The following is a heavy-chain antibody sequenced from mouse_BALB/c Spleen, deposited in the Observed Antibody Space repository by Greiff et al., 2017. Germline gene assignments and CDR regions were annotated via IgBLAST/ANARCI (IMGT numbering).Heavy chain of an antibody. CDR3: ARAEIYYGGYYFDY. CDR1: GFTFSSYA. CDR2: ISSGGSYT. J-gene: IGHJ2*01. V-gene: IGHV5-9-4*01. Sequence: DVMLVESGGGLVKPGGSLKLSCAASGFTFSSYAMSWVRQSPEKRLEWVAEISSGGSYTYYPDTVTGRFTISRDNSKNTLYLEMSSLRSEDTAMYYGARAEIYYGGYYFDYWGQGTTLTVSS. D-gene: IGHD2-1*01.